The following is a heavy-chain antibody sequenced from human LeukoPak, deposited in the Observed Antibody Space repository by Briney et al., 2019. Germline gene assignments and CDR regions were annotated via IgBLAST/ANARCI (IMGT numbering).Heavy chain of an antibody. V-gene: IGHV3-7*01. CDR1: GFNLGAYR. Sequence: GGSLRLSCAASGFNLGAYRMRWVRQAPGKGLEWVANINQDGSEKNFVDSVKGRFTVSKDNARKTVYLQMNSLRAEDTALYYCARENLGSSYNWLDPWGQGTLVTVSS. J-gene: IGHJ5*02. D-gene: IGHD1-26*01. CDR2: INQDGSEK. CDR3: ARENLGSSYNWLDP.